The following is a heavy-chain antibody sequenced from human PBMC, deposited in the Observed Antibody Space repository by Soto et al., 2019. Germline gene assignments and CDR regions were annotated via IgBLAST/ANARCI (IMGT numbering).Heavy chain of an antibody. Sequence: GGSLRLSCAASGFTFSSYSMNWVRQAPGKGLEWVSYISSSSSTIYYADSVKGRFTISRDNAKNSLYLQMNSLRDEDTAVYYCARDARRGHYYYYYGMDVWGQGTTVTVSS. CDR1: GFTFSSYS. CDR2: ISSSSSTI. J-gene: IGHJ6*02. V-gene: IGHV3-48*02. CDR3: ARDARRGHYYYYYGMDV.